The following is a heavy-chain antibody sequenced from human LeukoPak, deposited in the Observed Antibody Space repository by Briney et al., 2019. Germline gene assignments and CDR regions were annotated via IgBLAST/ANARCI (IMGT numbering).Heavy chain of an antibody. Sequence: SETLSLTCTVSGGSISSSSYYWGWIRQPPGKGLEWIGSIYYSGSTYYNPSLKSRVTISVDTSKNQFSLKLSSVTAADTAVYYCARQDAITGLDYFDYWGQGTLVTVSS. J-gene: IGHJ4*02. CDR1: GGSISSSSYY. CDR2: IYYSGST. D-gene: IGHD1-14*01. CDR3: ARQDAITGLDYFDY. V-gene: IGHV4-39*01.